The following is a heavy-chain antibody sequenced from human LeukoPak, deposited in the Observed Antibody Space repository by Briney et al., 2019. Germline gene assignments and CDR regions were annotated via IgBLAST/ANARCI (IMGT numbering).Heavy chain of an antibody. V-gene: IGHV3-30-3*01. CDR2: ISYDGSNK. CDR3: AKGEDIVLMLDPYYFDY. CDR1: GFTLSSYA. Sequence: PGRSLRLSCAASGFTLSSYAMHWVRQAPGKGLEWVAVISYDGSNKYYADSVKGRFTISRDNSKNTLYLQMNSLRAEDTAVYYCAKGEDIVLMLDPYYFDYWGQGTLITVSS. J-gene: IGHJ4*02. D-gene: IGHD2-8*01.